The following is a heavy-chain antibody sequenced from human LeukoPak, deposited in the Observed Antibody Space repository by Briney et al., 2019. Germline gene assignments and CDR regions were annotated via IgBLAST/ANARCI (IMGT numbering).Heavy chain of an antibody. CDR2: IYYSGST. D-gene: IGHD6-13*01. CDR3: ARGPEYSSSWYRRNYFDY. Sequence: PSETLSFTCTVSGGSISSYYWSWIRQPPGKGLEWIGYIYYSGSTNYNPSLKSRVTISVDTSKNQFSLKLSSVTAADTAVYYCARGPEYSSSWYRRNYFDYWGQGTLVTVSS. J-gene: IGHJ4*02. V-gene: IGHV4-59*01. CDR1: GGSISSYY.